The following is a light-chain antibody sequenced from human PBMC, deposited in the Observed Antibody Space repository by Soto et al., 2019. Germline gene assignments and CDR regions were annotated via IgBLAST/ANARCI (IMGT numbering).Light chain of an antibody. Sequence: EIVLTQSPGTLSLSPEERATLSCRDSQSVSSSYLAWYQQKPGQAPRLLIYGASSRATGIPDRFSGSGSGTDSTLTISRLEPEDFAVYYCQQYGSSPRFTFGPGTKVDIK. J-gene: IGKJ3*01. CDR2: GAS. CDR1: QSVSSSY. V-gene: IGKV3-20*01. CDR3: QQYGSSPRFT.